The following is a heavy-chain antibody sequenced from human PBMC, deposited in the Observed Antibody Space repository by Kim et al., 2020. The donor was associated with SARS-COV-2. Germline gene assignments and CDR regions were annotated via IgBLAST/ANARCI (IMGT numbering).Heavy chain of an antibody. CDR2: IYYSGST. V-gene: IGHV4-31*03. CDR3: PRGSSGWYGGGSYFDY. Sequence: SETLSLTCTVSGVSISSGDYYWSWIRQHPGKGLEWIGYIYYSGSTYYNPSLKSRVIISVDTSKNQFSLKLSSVTAADTAVYYCPRGSSGWYGGGSYFDYWGQGALVTVSS. D-gene: IGHD6-19*01. CDR1: GVSISSGDYY. J-gene: IGHJ4*02.